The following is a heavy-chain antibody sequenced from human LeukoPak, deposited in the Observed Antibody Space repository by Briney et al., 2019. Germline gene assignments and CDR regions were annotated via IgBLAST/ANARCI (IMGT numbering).Heavy chain of an antibody. D-gene: IGHD3-22*01. CDR2: IRYDGSNK. CDR1: GFTFSSYG. V-gene: IGHV3-30*02. CDR3: AKESSYYDSSGYYLEYFQH. Sequence: PGGSLRLSCAASGFTFSSYGMHWVRQAPGKGLEWVAFIRYDGSNKYYADSVKGRFTISRDNSKNTLYLQMSSLRAEDTAVYYCAKESSYYDSSGYYLEYFQHWGQGTLVTVSS. J-gene: IGHJ1*01.